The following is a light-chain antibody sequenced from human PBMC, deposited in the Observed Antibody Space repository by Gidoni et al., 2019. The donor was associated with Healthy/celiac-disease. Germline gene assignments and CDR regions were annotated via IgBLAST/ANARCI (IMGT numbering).Light chain of an antibody. Sequence: ELVMTQSPATLSLSPGERATLACRASQSVSSNLAWYQQKPGQAPRLLIYGASTRATGIPDRFRGSGYGTEFTITIRSMQSEDCAVYYCQQYKNWPPITFGQGTRLEIK. CDR1: QSVSSN. J-gene: IGKJ5*01. CDR2: GAS. CDR3: QQYKNWPPIT. V-gene: IGKV3-15*01.